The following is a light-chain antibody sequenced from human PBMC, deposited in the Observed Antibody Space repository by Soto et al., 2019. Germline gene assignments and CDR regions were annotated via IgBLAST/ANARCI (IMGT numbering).Light chain of an antibody. V-gene: IGLV2-23*01. Sequence: QSALTQPASVSGSPGQSITISCAGTSSDVGGYNLVSWYQQHPGKAPKLMIYEDNERPSRISNRFSGSKSGNTASLTISGLRAEDEADYFCCSYAGSSTYAFGTGTKVTVL. CDR1: SSDVGGYNL. J-gene: IGLJ1*01. CDR3: CSYAGSSTYA. CDR2: EDN.